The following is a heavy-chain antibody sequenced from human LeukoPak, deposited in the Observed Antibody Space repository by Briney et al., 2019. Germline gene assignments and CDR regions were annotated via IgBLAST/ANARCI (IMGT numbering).Heavy chain of an antibody. CDR3: TRGSRDGYSCGY. CDR1: GFTFGDYA. V-gene: IGHV3-49*04. Sequence: GGSLRLSCTASGFTFGDYAMSWVRQAPGKGLEWVGFIRSKAYGGTTEYAASVKGRFTISRDDSKSIAYLQMNSLKTEDTAVYYCTRGSRDGYSCGYWGQGTLVTVSS. D-gene: IGHD5-24*01. J-gene: IGHJ4*02. CDR2: IRSKAYGGTT.